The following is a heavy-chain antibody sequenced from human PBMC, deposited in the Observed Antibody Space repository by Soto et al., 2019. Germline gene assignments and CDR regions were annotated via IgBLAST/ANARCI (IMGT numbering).Heavy chain of an antibody. CDR1: GYNFTSYW. J-gene: IGHJ6*02. D-gene: IGHD3-9*01. CDR2: IYPGDSDT. V-gene: IGHV5-51*01. Sequence: GESLKISCKGSGYNFTSYWIGWVRQMPGKGLEWMGIIYPGDSDTRYSPSFQGQVTIPADKSISTAYLQWSSLKASDTAMYYCARNTGDILTGYHYGMDVWGQGTTVTVSS. CDR3: ARNTGDILTGYHYGMDV.